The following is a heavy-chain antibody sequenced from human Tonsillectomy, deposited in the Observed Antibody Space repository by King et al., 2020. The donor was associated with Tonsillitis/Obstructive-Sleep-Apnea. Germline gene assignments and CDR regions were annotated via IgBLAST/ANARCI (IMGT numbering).Heavy chain of an antibody. CDR3: ARETPYGDYVDY. J-gene: IGHJ4*02. V-gene: IGHV4-59*01. D-gene: IGHD4-17*01. CDR2: VHYSGST. Sequence: VQLQESAPGLVKPSETLSLTCTVSGASISGYYWSWIRQPPGKGLEWIGYVHYSGSTNYSPSLQSRVTISVDTPKNQFSPKLSSVTAADTAVYYCARETPYGDYVDYWGQGTLVTVSS. CDR1: GASISGYY.